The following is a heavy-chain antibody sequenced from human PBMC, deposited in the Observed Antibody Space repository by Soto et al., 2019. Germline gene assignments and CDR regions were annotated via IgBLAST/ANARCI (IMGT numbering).Heavy chain of an antibody. CDR2: IKSKTDGGTT. CDR1: GFTFSSYA. CDR3: TGWSGYYKYYYYYGMDV. J-gene: IGHJ6*02. D-gene: IGHD3-3*01. V-gene: IGHV3-15*07. Sequence: GSLRLSCAASGFTFSSYAMNWVRQAPGKGLEWVGRIKSKTDGGTTDYAAPVKGRFTISRDDSKNTLYLQMNSLKTEDTAVYYCTGWSGYYKYYYYYGMDVWGQGTTVTVSS.